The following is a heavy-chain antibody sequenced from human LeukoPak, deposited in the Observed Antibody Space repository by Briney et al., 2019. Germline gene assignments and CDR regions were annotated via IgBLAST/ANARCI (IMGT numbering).Heavy chain of an antibody. D-gene: IGHD2/OR15-2a*01. Sequence: GGSLRLSCAASGNYWMHWVRQVPGKGLVWVSHINSDGSWTSYADSVKGRFTISKDNAKNTVYLQMNSLRAEDTAVYYCVSFYETYWGRGTLVTVSS. CDR3: VSFYETY. CDR1: GNYW. V-gene: IGHV3-74*01. J-gene: IGHJ4*02. CDR2: INSDGSWT.